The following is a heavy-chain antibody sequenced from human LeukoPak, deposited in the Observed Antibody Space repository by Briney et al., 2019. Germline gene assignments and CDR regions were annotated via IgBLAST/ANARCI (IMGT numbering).Heavy chain of an antibody. V-gene: IGHV3-74*01. J-gene: IGHJ4*02. Sequence: QPGGSLRLSCAAPGFTFSSYSMNWVRQAPGKGLEWVSRINGDGSSTSYADSVKGRFTISRDNAKNTLYLQMNSLRAEDSAVYYCASAYYHYYFDYWGQGTLVTVSS. D-gene: IGHD3-16*01. CDR3: ASAYYHYYFDY. CDR2: INGDGSST. CDR1: GFTFSSYS.